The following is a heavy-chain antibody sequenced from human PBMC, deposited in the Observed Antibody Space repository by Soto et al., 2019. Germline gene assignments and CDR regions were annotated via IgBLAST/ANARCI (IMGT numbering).Heavy chain of an antibody. Sequence: EVQLVESGGGLVQPGGSLRLSCAASGFTFSTYWMTWVRQPPGKGLEWVANMDQDGSERYYVDSVRGRFTVSRDNAKNSRYLQMNSLRAEETAVYYCVCGGNFFIYWGQGTLVTVSP. CDR2: MDQDGSER. CDR1: GFTFSTYW. J-gene: IGHJ4*02. CDR3: VCGGNFFIY. D-gene: IGHD3-16*01. V-gene: IGHV3-7*01.